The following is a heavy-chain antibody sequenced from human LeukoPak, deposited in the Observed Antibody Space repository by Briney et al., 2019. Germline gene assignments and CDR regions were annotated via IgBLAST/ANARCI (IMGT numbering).Heavy chain of an antibody. CDR1: GGSFSGYY. D-gene: IGHD6-19*01. CDR3: ARGRYSSGWYAYWYFDL. V-gene: IGHV4-34*01. CDR2: INHSGST. J-gene: IGHJ2*01. Sequence: SETLSLTCAVYGGSFSGYYWSWIRQPPGKGLEWIGEINHSGSTNYNPSLKSRVTISVDTSKNQFSLKLSSVTAADTAVYYCARGRYSSGWYAYWYFDLWGRGTLVTVSS.